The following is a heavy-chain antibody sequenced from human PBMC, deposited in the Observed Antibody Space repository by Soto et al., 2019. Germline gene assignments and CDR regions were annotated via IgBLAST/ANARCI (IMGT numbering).Heavy chain of an antibody. CDR1: GFTFSSYG. D-gene: IGHD3-22*01. V-gene: IGHV3-33*01. Sequence: PGGSLRLSCAASGFTFSSYGMHWVRQAPGKGLEWVAVIWYDGSNKYYADSVKGRFTISRDNSKNTLYLQMNSLRAEDTAVYYCARPRYYYDSSGSYYFDYWGQGTLVTVSS. CDR2: IWYDGSNK. CDR3: ARPRYYYDSSGSYYFDY. J-gene: IGHJ4*02.